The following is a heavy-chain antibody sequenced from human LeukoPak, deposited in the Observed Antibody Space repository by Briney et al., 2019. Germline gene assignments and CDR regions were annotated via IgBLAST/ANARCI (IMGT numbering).Heavy chain of an antibody. Sequence: ASVKVSCKASGYTFTDYYMHWVRQAPGQGLEWMGWINVNRGGTNYAQRFQGRVTMTRDTSITTAYMEPSRLKSDDTAVYYCARRYCSSTSCYYFEYWGQGTLVTVSS. J-gene: IGHJ4*02. CDR2: INVNRGGT. D-gene: IGHD2-2*01. CDR3: ARRYCSSTSCYYFEY. CDR1: GYTFTDYY. V-gene: IGHV1-2*02.